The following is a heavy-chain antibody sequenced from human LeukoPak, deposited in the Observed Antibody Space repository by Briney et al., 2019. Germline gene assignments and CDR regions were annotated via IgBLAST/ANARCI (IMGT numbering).Heavy chain of an antibody. J-gene: IGHJ5*02. CDR2: VSSTGSGT. CDR1: GFTFSTYR. Sequence: PGGSLRLSCVASGFTFSTYRMSWVRQAPGKGLEWVAAVSSTGSGTYYPDSLKGRFIISRDNSQNTVFLQMNSLRPEDTAFYFCAKDGPLLWFGPTDAWGQGILVTVSS. V-gene: IGHV3-23*01. D-gene: IGHD3-10*01. CDR3: AKDGPLLWFGPTDA.